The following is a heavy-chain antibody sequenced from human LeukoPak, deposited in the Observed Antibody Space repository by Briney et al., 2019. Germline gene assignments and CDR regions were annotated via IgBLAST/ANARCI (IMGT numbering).Heavy chain of an antibody. D-gene: IGHD3-3*01. Sequence: PSETLSLTCTVSGGSISSYYWSWIRQPAGKGLEWIGRIHTSGSTNYNPSLKSRVTMSVDTSKNQFSLKLSSMTAADTAVYYCARGDYDFWSGYYMFDYWGRGILVTVSS. CDR2: IHTSGST. CDR1: GGSISSYY. J-gene: IGHJ4*02. V-gene: IGHV4-4*07. CDR3: ARGDYDFWSGYYMFDY.